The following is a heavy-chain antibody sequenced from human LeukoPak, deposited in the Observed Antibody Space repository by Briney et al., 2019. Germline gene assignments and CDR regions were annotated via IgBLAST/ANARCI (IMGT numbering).Heavy chain of an antibody. CDR1: GGSISSYY. CDR3: ARVGDGYNFNY. CDR2: VYYSGST. J-gene: IGHJ4*02. D-gene: IGHD5-24*01. V-gene: IGHV4-59*01. Sequence: SETLSLTCTVSGGSISSYYWSWIRQPPGKGLEWIGYVYYSGSTNYNPSLKSRVTISVDTSKNQFSLKLSSVTAADTAVYYCARVGDGYNFNYWGQGTLVTVSS.